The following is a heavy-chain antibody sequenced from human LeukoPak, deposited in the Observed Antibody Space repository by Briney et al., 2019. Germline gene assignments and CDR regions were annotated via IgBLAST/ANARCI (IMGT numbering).Heavy chain of an antibody. CDR2: ISGTGSTI. J-gene: IGHJ4*02. CDR1: GFTFSDYH. V-gene: IGHV3-11*01. CDR3: ARPYVFDY. D-gene: IGHD3-10*02. Sequence: PRGSLRLSCAASGFTFSDYHMSWIPQAPGKGLEWVSYISGTGSTIYYADSVKGRFTISRDNAKNSLYLQMNRLRAEDTAVYYCARPYVFDYWGQGTLVTVSS.